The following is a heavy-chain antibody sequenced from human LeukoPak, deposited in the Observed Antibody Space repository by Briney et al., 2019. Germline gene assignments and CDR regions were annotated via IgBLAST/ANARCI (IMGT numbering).Heavy chain of an antibody. J-gene: IGHJ4*02. V-gene: IGHV3-11*04. CDR2: ISSSGSTI. D-gene: IGHD3-22*01. Sequence: LSLTCTVSGGSISSSSYYWGWIRQPPGKGLEWVSYISSSGSTIYYADSVKGRFTISRDNAKNSLYLQMNSLRAEDTAVYYCARDDDYYDSSGYYYDYFDYWGQGTLVTVSS. CDR1: GGSISSSSYY. CDR3: ARDDDYYDSSGYYYDYFDY.